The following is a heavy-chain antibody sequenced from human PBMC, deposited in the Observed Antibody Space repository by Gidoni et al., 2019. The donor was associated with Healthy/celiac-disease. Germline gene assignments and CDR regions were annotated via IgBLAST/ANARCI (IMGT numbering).Heavy chain of an antibody. CDR2: ISGRGGST. D-gene: IGHD3-10*01. J-gene: IGHJ4*02. V-gene: IGHV3-23*01. CDR1: GFTFSSYA. CDR3: AKTLWFGELLTYY. Sequence: EVPLLESGGGLVQPGGSLRLSCAASGFTFSSYAMCWGRQAPGQGLAWVSVISGRGGSTYYADSVKGRFTISRDNSKNALYLQMNSLRAEDTAVYYCAKTLWFGELLTYYWGQGTLVTVSS.